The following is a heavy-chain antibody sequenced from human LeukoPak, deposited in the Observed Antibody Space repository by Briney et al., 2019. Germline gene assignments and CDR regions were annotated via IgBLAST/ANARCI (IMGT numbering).Heavy chain of an antibody. CDR1: GFTFSSYG. D-gene: IGHD4-11*01. CDR3: AREDHSNYNY. CDR2: IKQDGGEK. V-gene: IGHV3-7*01. J-gene: IGHJ4*02. Sequence: QAGGSLRLSCAASGFTFSSYGMNWVRQAPGKGLEWVANIKQDGGEKFYVDSVKGRFTISRDNAKNSLYLQMNSLRAEDTAVYYCAREDHSNYNYWGQGTLVTASS.